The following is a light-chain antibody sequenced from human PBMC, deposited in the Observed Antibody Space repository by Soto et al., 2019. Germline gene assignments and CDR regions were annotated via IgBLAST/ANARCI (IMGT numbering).Light chain of an antibody. CDR3: SSYISSTTLSYV. V-gene: IGLV2-14*01. J-gene: IGLJ1*01. Sequence: QSVLTQPASVSGSPGQSITISCTGTSSDVGGYNYVSWYQQHPGKAPQLIIYEVSNRPSGVSNRFSGSKFGNTASLTISGLQPEDEADYYCSSYISSTTLSYVFGTGTKSPS. CDR1: SSDVGGYNY. CDR2: EVS.